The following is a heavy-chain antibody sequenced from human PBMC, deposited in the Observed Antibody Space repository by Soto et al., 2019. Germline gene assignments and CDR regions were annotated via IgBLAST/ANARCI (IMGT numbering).Heavy chain of an antibody. J-gene: IGHJ4*02. V-gene: IGHV1-69*13. CDR3: ARDLGSGYDPGDY. CDR2: IISIFGTP. D-gene: IGHD5-12*01. Sequence: SVKVSCKASGGTFNSYVFNWVRQAPGQGPEWMGGIISIFGTPNYGQKFQGRVTITADESTSTGFMELSSLTSEDTAIYYCARDLGSGYDPGDYWGQGTLVTVSS. CDR1: GGTFNSYV.